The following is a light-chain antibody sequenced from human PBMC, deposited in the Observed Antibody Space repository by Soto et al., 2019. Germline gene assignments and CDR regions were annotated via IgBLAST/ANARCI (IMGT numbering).Light chain of an antibody. V-gene: IGKV3-20*01. CDR1: QSLSKTY. CDR2: GAS. J-gene: IGKJ1*01. CDR3: QQYVSPPWT. Sequence: ELVLTQSPGTLSLSPGERATLSCRASQSLSKTYLAWYQKKPGQAPRLLIDGASSRATGTPDRFSGSGSGTDFTLTISRLEPEDFAVYYCQQYVSPPWTFGQGTKVDIK.